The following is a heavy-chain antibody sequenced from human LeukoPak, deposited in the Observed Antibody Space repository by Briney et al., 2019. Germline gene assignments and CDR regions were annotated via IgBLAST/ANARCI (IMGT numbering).Heavy chain of an antibody. J-gene: IGHJ4*02. CDR1: GGSISSSSYY. CDR2: IYYSGIT. D-gene: IGHD5-18*01. CDR3: ARDVDGDSYGYGSFDY. V-gene: IGHV4-39*07. Sequence: SETLSLTCTVSGGSISSSSYYWGWIRQPPGKGLEWIGSIYYSGITYYNPSLKSRVTISVDTSKNQFSLKLSSVTAADTAVYYCARDVDGDSYGYGSFDYWGQGTLVTVSS.